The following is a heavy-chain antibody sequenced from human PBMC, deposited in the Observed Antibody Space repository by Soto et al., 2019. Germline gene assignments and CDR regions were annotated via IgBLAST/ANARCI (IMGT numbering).Heavy chain of an antibody. J-gene: IGHJ4*02. CDR1: GFIFRSYA. Sequence: PGGSLRLSCSASGFIFRSYAMHWVRQAPGTGLEYLSSISSNGDMTYYADSVKGRFTISRDNSKNIVYLQMSSLRVEDAAVYYCVKDTNYYDSSGYDRTFDYWGQGALVTV. V-gene: IGHV3-64D*08. CDR2: ISSNGDMT. D-gene: IGHD3-22*01. CDR3: VKDTNYYDSSGYDRTFDY.